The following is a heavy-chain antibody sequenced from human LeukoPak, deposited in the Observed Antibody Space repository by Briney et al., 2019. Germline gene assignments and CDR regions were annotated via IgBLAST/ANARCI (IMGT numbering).Heavy chain of an antibody. CDR3: ARGERYSGSYLDY. J-gene: IGHJ4*02. D-gene: IGHD1-26*01. CDR2: INNDGSST. V-gene: IGHV3-74*01. Sequence: GGSLRLSCAASGFTFSSYWMHWVRQAPGKGLVWVSRINNDGSSTSYADSVKGRFTISRDNAKNTLYLQMNSLRAEDTAVYYCARGERYSGSYLDYWGQGTLVTVSS. CDR1: GFTFSSYW.